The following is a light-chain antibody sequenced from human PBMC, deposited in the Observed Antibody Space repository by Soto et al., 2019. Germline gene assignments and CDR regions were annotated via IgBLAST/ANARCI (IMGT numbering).Light chain of an antibody. J-gene: IGKJ5*01. CDR3: QQRSSWIT. V-gene: IGKV3-11*01. CDR2: DAS. CDR1: QSVSTY. Sequence: EVVLTQSPATLSLSPGERATLSCRASQSVSTYLAWYQQKPGQAPLLLIYDASNRATGIPARFSGSGSATDFTLTISSLEPEDFAVYYCQQRSSWITFGQGTRLEIK.